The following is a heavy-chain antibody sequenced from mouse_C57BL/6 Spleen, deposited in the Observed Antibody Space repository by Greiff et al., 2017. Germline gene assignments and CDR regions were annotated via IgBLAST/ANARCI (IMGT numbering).Heavy chain of an antibody. J-gene: IGHJ2*01. Sequence: EVQLQQSGPELVKPGASVKMSCKASGYTFTDYNMHWVKQSHGKSLEWIGYINPNNGGTSYNQKFKGKATLTVNKSSSTAYMELRSLTSEDSAVYYCARLFITTVGDYYYFDYWGQGTTLTVSS. D-gene: IGHD1-1*01. CDR2: INPNNGGT. CDR1: GYTFTDYN. V-gene: IGHV1-22*01. CDR3: ARLFITTVGDYYYFDY.